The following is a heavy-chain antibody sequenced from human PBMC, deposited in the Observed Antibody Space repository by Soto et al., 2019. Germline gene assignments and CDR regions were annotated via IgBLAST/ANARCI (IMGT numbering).Heavy chain of an antibody. D-gene: IGHD3-22*01. V-gene: IGHV3-23*01. CDR2: ISGSGGST. CDR1: GFTFSSYA. Sequence: EVQLLESGGGLVQPGGSLRLSFAAPGFTFSSYAMSGVRQAPGKGLEWVSAISGSGGSTYYADSVKGRFTISRDNSKNTLYLQMNSLRAEDTAVYYCAKTIDSSGYYYFDYWGQGTLVTVSS. CDR3: AKTIDSSGYYYFDY. J-gene: IGHJ4*02.